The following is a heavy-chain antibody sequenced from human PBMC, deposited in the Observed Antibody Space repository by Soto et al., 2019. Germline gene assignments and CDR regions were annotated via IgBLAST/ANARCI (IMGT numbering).Heavy chain of an antibody. CDR1: GGSFSGYY. D-gene: IGHD4-4*01. V-gene: IGHV4-34*01. CDR2: INHSGST. CDR3: ARDPTDYTYADYFDF. Sequence: SETLSLTCAVYGGSFSGYYWTWIRQPPGKGLEWVGDINHSGSTNYNPSLKSRVTISVDTSKNQFSLKLTSVTAADTAVYYCARDPTDYTYADYFDFSGQGPLVXV. J-gene: IGHJ4*02.